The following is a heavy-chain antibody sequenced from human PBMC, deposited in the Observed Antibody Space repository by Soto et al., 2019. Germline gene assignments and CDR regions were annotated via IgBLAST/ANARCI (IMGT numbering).Heavy chain of an antibody. Sequence: PSETLSLTCTVSGGSIRSGGYYWSWIRQHPVKGLEWLGYIYYSGSANSIPSLESRLTISIDKSKNQFSLTLSSVTTADTAVYYCARDRWGYSYSYYYYGMDVWGQGTTVTVSS. V-gene: IGHV4-31*03. D-gene: IGHD5-18*01. CDR3: ARDRWGYSYSYYYYGMDV. J-gene: IGHJ6*02. CDR2: IYYSGSA. CDR1: GGSIRSGGYY.